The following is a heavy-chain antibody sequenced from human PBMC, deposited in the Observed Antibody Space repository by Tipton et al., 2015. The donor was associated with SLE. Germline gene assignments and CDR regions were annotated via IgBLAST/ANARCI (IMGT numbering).Heavy chain of an antibody. J-gene: IGHJ5*02. CDR2: IYASGYT. CDR1: GASIISLNW. D-gene: IGHD3-3*01. Sequence: TLSLTCTASGASIISLNWWTWVRQPPGKGLEWIGRIYASGYTNYNPSLKSRVTMSVDTSKNQFSLKLSSVTAADTALYYCAGSPFYDFWRNSWGQGTLVSVSS. CDR3: AGSPFYDFWRNS. V-gene: IGHV4-4*02.